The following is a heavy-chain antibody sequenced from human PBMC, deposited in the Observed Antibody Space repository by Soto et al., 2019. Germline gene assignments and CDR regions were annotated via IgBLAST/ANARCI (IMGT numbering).Heavy chain of an antibody. V-gene: IGHV4-59*01. D-gene: IGHD5-12*01. CDR1: GDSISAYS. Sequence: QVQLQVSGPGLVKPSETLSLTCTVSGDSISAYSWSWVRQHPGKGLEWIGNIHYNGNTKYNPSLKIRVTMSVDTSKIQFSLRLISVTAADTAIYFCAREGNLGRWLQPLDFWGQGTLVTVSS. J-gene: IGHJ4*02. CDR3: AREGNLGRWLQPLDF. CDR2: IHYNGNT.